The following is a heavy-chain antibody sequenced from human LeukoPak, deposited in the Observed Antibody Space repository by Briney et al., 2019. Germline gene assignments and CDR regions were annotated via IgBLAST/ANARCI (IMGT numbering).Heavy chain of an antibody. CDR1: GFSFSSYA. D-gene: IGHD2-15*01. V-gene: IGHV3-23*01. CDR2: ISGGGSNT. J-gene: IGHJ4*02. Sequence: PGGSLRLSCAASGFSFSSYAMSWVRLAPGKGLEWVSAISGGGSNTYYTDSVKGRFTISRDNSRNTLYLQMSSLRAEDAAAYYCAKGGNFDYWGQGTLVTVSS. CDR3: AKGGNFDY.